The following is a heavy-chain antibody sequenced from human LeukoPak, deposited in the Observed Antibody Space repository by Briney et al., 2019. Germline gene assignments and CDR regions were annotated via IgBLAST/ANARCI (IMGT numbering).Heavy chain of an antibody. CDR1: GFTFSSYA. D-gene: IGHD2-15*01. Sequence: GRSLRLSCAASGFTFSSYAMHWVRQAPGKGLEWVAVISYDGSNKYYADSVKGRFTISRDNSKNTLYLQMNSLRAEDTAVYYCARDEVVAADNYYFDYWGQGTLVTVSS. CDR3: ARDEVVAADNYYFDY. V-gene: IGHV3-30-3*01. CDR2: ISYDGSNK. J-gene: IGHJ4*02.